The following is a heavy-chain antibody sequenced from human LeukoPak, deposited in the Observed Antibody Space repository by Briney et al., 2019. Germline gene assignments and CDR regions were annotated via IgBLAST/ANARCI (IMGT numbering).Heavy chain of an antibody. J-gene: IGHJ3*02. CDR1: GFTFSSYA. CDR3: AKDSPVVDAFDI. Sequence: GGSLRLSCAASGFTFSSYAMGWVRQAPGKGLEWVSAISGSGGSTYYADSVKGRFTISRDNSKNTLYLQMNSLRAVDTAVYYCAKDSPVVDAFDIWGQGTMVTVSS. CDR2: ISGSGGST. V-gene: IGHV3-23*01.